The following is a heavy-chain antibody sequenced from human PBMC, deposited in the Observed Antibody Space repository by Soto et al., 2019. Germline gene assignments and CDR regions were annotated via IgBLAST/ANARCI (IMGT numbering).Heavy chain of an antibody. V-gene: IGHV1-46*01. J-gene: IGHJ6*02. Sequence: AASVKVSCKASGYTFTSYYMHWVRQAPGQGLEWMGIINPSGGSTSYAQKFQGRVTMTRDTSTSTVYMELSSLRSEDTAVYYCAREEYSSSYEYYYYYYGMDVWGQGTTVTVS. D-gene: IGHD6-6*01. CDR3: AREEYSSSYEYYYYYYGMDV. CDR1: GYTFTSYY. CDR2: INPSGGST.